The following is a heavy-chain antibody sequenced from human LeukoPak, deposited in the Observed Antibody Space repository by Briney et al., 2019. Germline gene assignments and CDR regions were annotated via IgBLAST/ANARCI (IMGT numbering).Heavy chain of an antibody. D-gene: IGHD3-10*01. CDR2: IFYSGIT. CDR3: ARDPALLLDSEIYYPEYYFDY. CDR1: GGSIRSTNYY. J-gene: IGHJ4*02. V-gene: IGHV4-39*07. Sequence: SETLSLTCTVSGGSIRSTNYYWGWIRQPPGKGLEWIGSIFYSGITYYNPSLQSRVTISVDASKNQFSLKLSSVTAADTAVYYCARDPALLLDSEIYYPEYYFDYWGQGTLVTVSS.